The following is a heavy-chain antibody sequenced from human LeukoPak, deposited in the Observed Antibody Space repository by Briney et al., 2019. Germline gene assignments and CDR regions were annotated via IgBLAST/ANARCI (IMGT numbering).Heavy chain of an antibody. V-gene: IGHV3-7*01. Sequence: GGSLRLSCAASGFTFSSYWMSWVRQAPGKGLEWVANIKQDGSEKYYVDSVKGRFTISRDNAKNSLHLQMNSLRAEDTAVYYCAREVRLAARPWCYFDYWGQGTLVTVSS. J-gene: IGHJ4*02. CDR1: GFTFSSYW. D-gene: IGHD6-6*01. CDR3: AREVRLAARPWCYFDY. CDR2: IKQDGSEK.